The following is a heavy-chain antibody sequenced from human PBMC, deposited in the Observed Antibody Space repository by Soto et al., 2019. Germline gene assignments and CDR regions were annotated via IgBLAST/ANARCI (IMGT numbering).Heavy chain of an antibody. CDR2: INPGGGAT. CDR3: ATDLWFGELGVAGRAFDI. CDR1: GYIFTNYY. V-gene: IGHV1-46*01. J-gene: IGHJ3*02. D-gene: IGHD3-10*01. Sequence: ASVKVSCKASGYIFTNYYIYWVRQAPGQGLEYIGIINPGGGATVYAQKFQGRVTMTKDTSTSTAYMELSSLRFEDTAVYYCATDLWFGELGVAGRAFDIWGQVTMVTVSS.